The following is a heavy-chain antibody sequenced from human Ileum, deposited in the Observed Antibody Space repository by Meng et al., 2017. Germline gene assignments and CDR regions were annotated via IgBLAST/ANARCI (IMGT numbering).Heavy chain of an antibody. CDR1: GGTFSSYA. V-gene: IGHV1-69*13. CDR2: IIPIFGTA. Sequence: SVKVSCKASGGTFSSYAISWVRQAPGQGLEWMGGIIPIFGTANYAQKFQGRVTITADESTSTAYMELSSLRSEDTAVYYCAKEYSYDNSGYNAFHMWGQGTMVTVSS. CDR3: AKEYSYDNSGYNAFHM. J-gene: IGHJ3*02. D-gene: IGHD3-22*01.